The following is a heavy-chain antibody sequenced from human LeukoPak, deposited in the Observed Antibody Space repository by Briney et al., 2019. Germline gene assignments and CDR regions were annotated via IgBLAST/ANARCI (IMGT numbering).Heavy chain of an antibody. CDR3: ARSGGLYYFDY. CDR2: IIPIFGTA. D-gene: IGHD1-26*01. J-gene: IGHJ4*02. V-gene: IGHV1-69*13. Sequence: GASVKVSCKASGGTFSSYAISWVRQAPGQGLEWMGGIIPIFGTANYAQRFQGRVTITADESTSTAYMELSSLRSEDTAVYYCARSGGLYYFDYWGQGTLVTVSS. CDR1: GGTFSSYA.